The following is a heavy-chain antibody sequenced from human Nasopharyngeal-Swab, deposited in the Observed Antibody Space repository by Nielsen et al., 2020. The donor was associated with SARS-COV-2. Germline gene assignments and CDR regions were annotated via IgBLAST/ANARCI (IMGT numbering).Heavy chain of an antibody. CDR2: IYYSGST. J-gene: IGHJ6*02. D-gene: IGHD6-6*01. V-gene: IGHV4-39*02. Sequence: SETLSLTCTVSGGSISSSSYYWGWIRQPPGKGLEWIGSIYYSGSTYYNPSLKSRVTISVDTSKNQFSLKLSSVTAADTAVYYCARESARRHYYYGMDVWGQGTTVTVSS. CDR1: GGSISSSSYY. CDR3: ARESARRHYYYGMDV.